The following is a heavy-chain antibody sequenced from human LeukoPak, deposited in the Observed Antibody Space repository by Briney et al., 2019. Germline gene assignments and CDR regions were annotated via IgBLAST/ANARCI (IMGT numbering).Heavy chain of an antibody. CDR3: ARRRDYYYYGMDV. CDR2: IYSGGST. CDR1: GFTFSSYE. Sequence: LPGGSLRLSCAASGFTFSSYEMNWVRQAPGKGLEWVSVIYSGGSTYYADSVKGRFTISRDNSKNTLYLQMNSLRAEDTAVYYCARRRDYYYYGMDVWGQGTTVTVSS. J-gene: IGHJ6*02. V-gene: IGHV3-66*02.